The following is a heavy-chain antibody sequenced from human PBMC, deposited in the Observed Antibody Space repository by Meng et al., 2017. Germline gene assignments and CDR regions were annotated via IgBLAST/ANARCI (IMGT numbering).Heavy chain of an antibody. J-gene: IGHJ3*02. V-gene: IGHV4-28*05. CDR2: IYYSGSI. CDR1: GYSISSSNW. CDR3: ARRGSYYEGGAFDI. D-gene: IGHD1-26*01. Sequence: SETLSLTCAVSGYSISSSNWWGWIRQPPGKGLEWIGYIYYSGSIYYNPSLKSRVTMSVETSKNQFSLKLSSVTAVDTAVYYCARRGSYYEGGAFDIWGQGTMVTVSS.